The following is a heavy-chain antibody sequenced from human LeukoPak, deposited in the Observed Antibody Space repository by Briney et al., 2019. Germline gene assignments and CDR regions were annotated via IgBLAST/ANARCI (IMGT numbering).Heavy chain of an antibody. CDR2: IYYSGSA. V-gene: IGHV4-31*03. CDR1: GGSISSGGYY. CDR3: ARDWHEDGYAFDI. D-gene: IGHD5-24*01. Sequence: SETLSLTCTVSGGSISSGGYYWSWIRQHPGKGLEWIGYIYYSGSAYYNPSLKSRVTISVDTSKNQFSLKLSSVTAADTAVYYCARDWHEDGYAFDIWGQGTMVTVSS. J-gene: IGHJ3*02.